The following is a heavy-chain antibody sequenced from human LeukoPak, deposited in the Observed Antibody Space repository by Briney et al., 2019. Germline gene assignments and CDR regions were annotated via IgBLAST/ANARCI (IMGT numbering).Heavy chain of an antibody. Sequence: PSETLSLTCTVSGGSISSYYWSWIRQPPGKGLEWIGYIYYSGSTNYNPSLKSRVTMSVDTSKNQFSLKLSSVTAADTAVYYCAREVPFMSSGWYRIFDYWGQGTLVTVSS. CDR3: AREVPFMSSGWYRIFDY. D-gene: IGHD6-19*01. J-gene: IGHJ4*02. V-gene: IGHV4-59*12. CDR2: IYYSGST. CDR1: GGSISSYY.